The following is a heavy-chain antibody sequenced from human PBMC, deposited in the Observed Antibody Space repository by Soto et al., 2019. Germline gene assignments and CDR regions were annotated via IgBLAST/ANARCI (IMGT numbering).Heavy chain of an antibody. D-gene: IGHD1-7*01. CDR3: ARFRHIEALELRSFDY. Sequence: SETLSLTCTVSGGSISSGDYYWSWIRHPPGKGLEWIGYIYYSGSTYYNPSLKSRVTISVDTSKNQFSLKLSSVTAADTAVYYCARFRHIEALELRSFDYWGQGTLVTVSS. J-gene: IGHJ4*02. CDR1: GGSISSGDYY. CDR2: IYYSGST. V-gene: IGHV4-30-4*01.